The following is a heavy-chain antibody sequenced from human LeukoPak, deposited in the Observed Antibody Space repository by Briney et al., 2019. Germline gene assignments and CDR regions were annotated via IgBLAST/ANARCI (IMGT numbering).Heavy chain of an antibody. V-gene: IGHV3-30*02. D-gene: IGHD1-26*01. CDR2: IRYDGSNK. CDR1: GFTFSSYG. J-gene: IGHJ4*02. Sequence: GGSLRLPCAASGFTFSSYGMHWVRQAPGKGLEWVAFIRYDGSNKYYADSVKGRFTISRDNSKNTLYLQMNSLRAEDTAVYYCAKDVGPAYYFDYWGQGTLVTVSS. CDR3: AKDVGPAYYFDY.